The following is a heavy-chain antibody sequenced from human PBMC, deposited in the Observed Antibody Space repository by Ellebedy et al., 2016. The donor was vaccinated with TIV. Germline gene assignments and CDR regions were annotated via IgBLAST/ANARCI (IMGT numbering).Heavy chain of an antibody. J-gene: IGHJ4*02. CDR3: AKADTSSSGWGY. V-gene: IGHV4-31*03. CDR2: SYFRGHT. D-gene: IGHD6-6*01. Sequence: SETLSLTXTVSGGLISGGNYYWTWFRQHPGKGLEWIGYSYFRGHTFYNPSFKSRTTISVDPSKNQFFLRLTSVSAADTAIYYCAKADTSSSGWGYWGQGTVVTVSS. CDR1: GGLISGGNYY.